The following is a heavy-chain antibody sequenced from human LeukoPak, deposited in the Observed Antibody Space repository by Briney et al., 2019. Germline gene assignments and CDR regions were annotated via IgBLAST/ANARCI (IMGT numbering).Heavy chain of an antibody. D-gene: IGHD3-9*01. Sequence: SQTLSLTCTVSGGSISNGSYYWSWIRQPAGKGLEWIGRIYTSGSTKYNPSLRSRVTISVDTSKNQFSLQLSSVTAADTAVFYCARARVTGQGKLYWYFDLWGRGTLATVSS. CDR1: GGSISNGSYY. CDR2: IYTSGST. V-gene: IGHV4-61*02. CDR3: ARARVTGQGKLYWYFDL. J-gene: IGHJ2*01.